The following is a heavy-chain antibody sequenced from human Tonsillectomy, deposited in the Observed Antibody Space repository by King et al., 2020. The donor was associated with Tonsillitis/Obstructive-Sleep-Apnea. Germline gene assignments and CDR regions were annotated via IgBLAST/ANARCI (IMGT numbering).Heavy chain of an antibody. CDR3: ARIYSDVADAFEI. CDR1: GFTLRRYW. V-gene: IGHV3-74*01. CDR2: INSDGSST. J-gene: IGHJ3*02. D-gene: IGHD1-26*01. Sequence: VQLVESGGGLVQPGGSLRLSCAASGFTLRRYWMHWVRQAPGKGLGWVSRINSDGSSTNYADAVKGRFTISRDNAKNTLYLQMNSLRIEDTAVYYCARIYSDVADAFEICGQGTTGTVSS.